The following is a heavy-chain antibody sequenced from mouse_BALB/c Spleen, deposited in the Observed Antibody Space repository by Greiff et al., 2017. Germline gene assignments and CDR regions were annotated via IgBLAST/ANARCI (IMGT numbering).Heavy chain of an antibody. Sequence: EVQLVESGGGLVQPKGSLKLSCAASGFTFNTYAMNWVRQAPGKGLEWVARIRSKSNNYATYYADSVKDRFTISRDDSQSMLYLQMNNLKTEDTAMYYCVRQEYGNHYYAMDYWGQGTSVTVSS. CDR3: VRQEYGNHYYAMDY. CDR1: GFTFNTYA. J-gene: IGHJ4*01. D-gene: IGHD2-10*02. V-gene: IGHV10-1*02. CDR2: IRSKSNNYAT.